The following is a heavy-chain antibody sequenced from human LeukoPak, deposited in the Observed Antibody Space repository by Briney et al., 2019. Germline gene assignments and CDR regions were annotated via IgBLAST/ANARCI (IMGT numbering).Heavy chain of an antibody. CDR1: GGSFSGSY. CDR3: VLGHYGGLFDN. CDR2: ISNDGNNK. Sequence: PSETLSLTCAVYGGSFSGSYWSWIRQPPGKGLEWVAVISNDGNNKDYGNSVKGRFTIARDNSKNTLFLQMNSLRVEDTAVYYCVLGHYGGLFDNWGQGALVTVSS. V-gene: IGHV3-30-3*01. D-gene: IGHD4-23*01. J-gene: IGHJ4*02.